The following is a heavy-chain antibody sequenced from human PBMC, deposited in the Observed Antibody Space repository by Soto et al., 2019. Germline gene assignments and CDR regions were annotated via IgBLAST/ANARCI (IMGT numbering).Heavy chain of an antibody. D-gene: IGHD2-21*02. V-gene: IGHV4-31*03. Sequence: SETLSLTCTVSGGSISSGGYYWSWIRQHPGKGLEWIGYIYYSGSTYYNPSLKSRVTISVDTSKNQFSLKLSSVTAADPAVYYCASVVTAILFDYWGQWTLVTVSS. CDR3: ASVVTAILFDY. CDR2: IYYSGST. J-gene: IGHJ4*02. CDR1: GGSISSGGYY.